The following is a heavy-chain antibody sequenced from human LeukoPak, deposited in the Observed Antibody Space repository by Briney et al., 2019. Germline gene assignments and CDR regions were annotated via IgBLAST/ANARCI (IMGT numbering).Heavy chain of an antibody. V-gene: IGHV4-59*01. CDR3: ARQLRAAAGSLDYYFDL. CDR1: GGSITGYY. D-gene: IGHD6-13*01. Sequence: SETLSLTCTVSGGSITGYYWSWIRQPPGKRLECIRYIYYSGNTNYNPSLKSRVSISVDTSKNQFSLKLSSVTAADTAVYYCARQLRAAAGSLDYYFDLWGRGSLVTVSS. J-gene: IGHJ2*01. CDR2: IYYSGNT.